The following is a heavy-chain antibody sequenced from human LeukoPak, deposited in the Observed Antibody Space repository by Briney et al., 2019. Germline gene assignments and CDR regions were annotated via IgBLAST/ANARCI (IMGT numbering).Heavy chain of an antibody. CDR2: IWYDGSNK. D-gene: IGHD4-23*01. CDR1: GFTFSSYG. V-gene: IGHV3-33*06. J-gene: IGHJ4*02. Sequence: GGSLRLSCAASGFTFSSYGMHWVRQAPGKGLEWVAVIWYDGSNKYYADSVKGRFTISRDNSKNTLYLQMNSLRAEDTAVYYCAKGGYGGNPAGGEYWGQGTLVTVSS. CDR3: AKGGYGGNPAGGEY.